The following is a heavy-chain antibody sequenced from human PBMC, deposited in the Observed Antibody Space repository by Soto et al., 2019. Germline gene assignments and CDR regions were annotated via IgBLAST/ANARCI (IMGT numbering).Heavy chain of an antibody. Sequence: VGSLILSSAPPGFTFLNYAMHWVRQAPGKGLEWVAVISYDGSNKYYADSVKGRFTISRDNSKNTLYLQMNSLRAEDTAVYYCARAYEGDYFDYWGQGT. V-gene: IGHV3-30-3*01. CDR3: ARAYEGDYFDY. J-gene: IGHJ4*02. CDR1: GFTFLNYA. D-gene: IGHD3-16*01. CDR2: ISYDGSNK.